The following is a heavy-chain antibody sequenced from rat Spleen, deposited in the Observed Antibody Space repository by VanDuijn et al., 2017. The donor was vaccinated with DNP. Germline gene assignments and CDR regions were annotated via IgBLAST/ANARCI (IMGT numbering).Heavy chain of an antibody. V-gene: IGHV2-41*01. CDR1: GFSLTSYN. D-gene: IGHD4-3*01. Sequence: QVQLKESGPGLVQPSQTLSLTCTVGGFSLTSYNIHWIRQPPGKGLGWMGVIWNSGGTQYNSALKSRLSISKDNSKSKVFLKMNSLQTEDTATYYCARQPPNAGYHPYAMDPWGQGTSVTVSS. CDR3: ARQPPNAGYHPYAMDP. CDR2: IWNSGGT. J-gene: IGHJ4*01.